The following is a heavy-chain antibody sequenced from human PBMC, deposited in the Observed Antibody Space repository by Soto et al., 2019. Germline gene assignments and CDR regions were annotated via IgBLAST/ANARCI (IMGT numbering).Heavy chain of an antibody. CDR3: ARDRLGVTKEYYFDY. Sequence: ASVKVSCKASGGTFSSYTISWVRQAPGQGLEWMGRIIPILGIANYAQKFQGRVTITADKSTSTTYMELSSLRSEDTAVYYCARDRLGVTKEYYFDYWGQGTLVTVSS. V-gene: IGHV1-69*04. D-gene: IGHD3-16*01. CDR2: IIPILGIA. J-gene: IGHJ4*02. CDR1: GGTFSSYT.